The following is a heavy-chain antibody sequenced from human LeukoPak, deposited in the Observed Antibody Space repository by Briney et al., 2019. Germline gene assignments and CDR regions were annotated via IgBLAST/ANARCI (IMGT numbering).Heavy chain of an antibody. J-gene: IGHJ4*02. D-gene: IGHD3-10*01. Sequence: PGGSLRLSCAASGFTFSNYAMTWVRQAPGKGLEWASVISGSGGTTYYADSVKGRLTISRDNSKNTLYLQMNSLRAEDTAVYYCAKVTVITMVRGVPLLFDYWGQGTLVTVSS. CDR3: AKVTVITMVRGVPLLFDY. V-gene: IGHV3-23*01. CDR2: ISGSGGTT. CDR1: GFTFSNYA.